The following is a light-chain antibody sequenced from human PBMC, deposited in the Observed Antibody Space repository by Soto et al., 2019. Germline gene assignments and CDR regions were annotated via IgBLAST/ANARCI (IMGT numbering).Light chain of an antibody. V-gene: IGKV3-11*01. CDR2: DAS. J-gene: IGKJ4*01. CDR3: QQRSNWLT. CDR1: QSVSSY. Sequence: EIVLTQSPATLSLSPGERATLSCRASQSVSSYLAWYQHKPGQAPRLLIYDASNRATGIPARFSGSGSGTDFTLTISILEPEDFAVYYCQQRSNWLTFGGGTQVEIK.